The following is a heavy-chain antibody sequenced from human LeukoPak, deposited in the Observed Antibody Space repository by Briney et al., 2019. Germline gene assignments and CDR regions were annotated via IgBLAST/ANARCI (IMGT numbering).Heavy chain of an antibody. CDR2: IYHSGST. V-gene: IGHV4-34*01. J-gene: IGHJ4*02. CDR1: GGSFSGYY. Sequence: SETLSLTCAVYGGSFSGYYWSWIRQPPGKGLEWIGSIYHSGSTYYNPSLKSRVTISVDTSKNQFSLKLSSVTAADTAVYYCAREEMVGQPLLGGLRGYWGQGTLVTVSS. D-gene: IGHD3-10*01. CDR3: AREEMVGQPLLGGLRGY.